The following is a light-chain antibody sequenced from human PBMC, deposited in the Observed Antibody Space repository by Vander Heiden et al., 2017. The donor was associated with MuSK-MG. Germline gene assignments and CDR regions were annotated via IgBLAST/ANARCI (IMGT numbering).Light chain of an antibody. CDR3: QQRSTWPLT. J-gene: IGKJ5*01. CDR2: DAS. CDR1: QYINTF. Sequence: EIVLTQSPATLSLSPGERATLSCTASQYINTFLAWYQQIPGQAPRLLIYDASNRATGIPPRFSGSGSGTDFTLTISSLEPEDFALYYCQQRSTWPLTFGQGTRLEIK. V-gene: IGKV3-11*01.